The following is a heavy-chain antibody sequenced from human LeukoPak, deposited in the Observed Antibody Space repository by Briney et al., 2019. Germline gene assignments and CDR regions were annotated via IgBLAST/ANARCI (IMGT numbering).Heavy chain of an antibody. CDR2: IQNSGST. CDR1: GGSISTYY. D-gene: IGHD6-19*01. CDR3: ARDITGWYDYCMDV. Sequence: SETLSLTCTVSGGSISTYYWSWIRKAAGKGLEWIGRIQNSGSTNYNPSLKSRVSMSVDPSRNLFSLNLSSVTAADTAVYFCARDITGWYDYCMDVWGKGTTATVSS. J-gene: IGHJ6*03. V-gene: IGHV4-4*07.